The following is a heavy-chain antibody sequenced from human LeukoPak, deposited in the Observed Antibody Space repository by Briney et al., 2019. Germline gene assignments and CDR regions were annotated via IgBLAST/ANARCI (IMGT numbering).Heavy chain of an antibody. Sequence: SATLSLTCTVSGGSIRSSYYWGWIRQPPGKGLEWIGSIYDSGSTYYNPSLKSRVTISVDTSKNQFSLKLNSVTAADTAVYYCARHYGPWGQGTLVTVSS. J-gene: IGHJ5*02. V-gene: IGHV4-39*01. CDR1: GGSIRSSYY. CDR3: ARHYGP. CDR2: IYDSGST. D-gene: IGHD3-10*01.